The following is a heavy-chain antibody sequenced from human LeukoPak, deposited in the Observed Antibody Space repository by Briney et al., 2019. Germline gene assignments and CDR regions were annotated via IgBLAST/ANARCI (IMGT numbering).Heavy chain of an antibody. CDR1: GFTFDDCA. Sequence: GGSLRLXCAASGFTFDDCAMHWVRRAPGKGLEWVSGISWNGGSIGYADSVKGRFTISRDNAKTSLYLQMNSLRAEDMALYYCAKDKWPFGIAVALGPFDYWGQGTLVTVSS. V-gene: IGHV3-9*03. D-gene: IGHD6-19*01. CDR3: AKDKWPFGIAVALGPFDY. J-gene: IGHJ4*02. CDR2: ISWNGGSI.